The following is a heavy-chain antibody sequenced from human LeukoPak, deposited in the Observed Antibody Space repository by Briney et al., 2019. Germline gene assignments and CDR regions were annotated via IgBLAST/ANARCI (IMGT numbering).Heavy chain of an antibody. V-gene: IGHV3-7*01. D-gene: IGHD2-2*01. CDR1: GFTFSSYW. CDR2: IKQDGSEK. J-gene: IGHJ4*02. CDR3: ARIIVVVPALYYFDY. Sequence: QAGGSLRLSCAASGFTFSSYWMSWVRQAPGKGLEWVANIKQDGSEKYYVDSVKGRFTISRDNAKNSLYLQMNSLRAEDTAVYYCARIIVVVPALYYFDYWGQGTLVTVSS.